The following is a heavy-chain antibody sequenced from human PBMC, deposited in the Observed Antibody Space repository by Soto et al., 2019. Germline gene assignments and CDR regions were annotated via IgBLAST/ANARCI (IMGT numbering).Heavy chain of an antibody. CDR2: ISSSSSYI. J-gene: IGHJ6*02. CDR1: GFTFSTCA. Sequence: GGSLRLSCPATGFTFSTCAMNWVRQAPGKGLEWVSSISSSSSYIYYADSVKGRFTISRDNAKNSLYLQMNSLRAEDTAVYYCARDPYGSGRYYYYGMDVWGQGTTVTVSS. V-gene: IGHV3-21*01. D-gene: IGHD3-10*01. CDR3: ARDPYGSGRYYYYGMDV.